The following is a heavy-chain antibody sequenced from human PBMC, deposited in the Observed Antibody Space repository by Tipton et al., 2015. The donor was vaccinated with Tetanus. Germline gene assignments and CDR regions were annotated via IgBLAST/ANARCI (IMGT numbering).Heavy chain of an antibody. CDR3: ARDYTSYYAYYGMDV. Sequence: SLRLSCAASGFSFSNYAMNWVRQSPLRGLEWVSGISGSGDETHYADSVKGRFTISGDTSENSVYPQLNSLRAEDTAVYYCARDYTSYYAYYGMDVWGQGTTVTVSS. CDR1: GFSFSNYA. CDR2: ISGSGDET. V-gene: IGHV3-23*01. D-gene: IGHD3-16*01. J-gene: IGHJ6*02.